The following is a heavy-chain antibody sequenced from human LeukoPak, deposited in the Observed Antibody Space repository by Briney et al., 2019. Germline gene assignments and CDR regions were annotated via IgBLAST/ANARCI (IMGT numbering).Heavy chain of an antibody. CDR1: GASITSYY. CDR3: ARGVADVDY. Sequence: SETLSLTCTVSGASITSYYWSWIRQPPGKGLEWIGYIYYSGSTTYKPSLKSRVTISVDTSKNQFSLKLSSVTAADTAVYYCARGVADVDYWGQGTLVTVSS. CDR2: IYYSGST. V-gene: IGHV4-59*08. D-gene: IGHD6-19*01. J-gene: IGHJ4*02.